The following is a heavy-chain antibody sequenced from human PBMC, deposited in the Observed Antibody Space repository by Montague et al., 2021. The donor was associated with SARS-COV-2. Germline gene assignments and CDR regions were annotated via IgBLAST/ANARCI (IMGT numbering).Heavy chain of an antibody. D-gene: IGHD3-3*01. V-gene: IGHV2-5*02. CDR1: GFSLSTSAVG. J-gene: IGHJ4*02. CDR3: AHLHTGFWSAYYST. CDR2: FYWDDDK. Sequence: PALVKPTQTLTLTCTFSGFSLSTSAVGVGWIRQPPGKALQWLALFYWDDDKRYSPSLKTRLTVTKDTSKNQVCLTMTNMDPVDTATYYCAHLHTGFWSAYYSTWGQGTMVNVSS.